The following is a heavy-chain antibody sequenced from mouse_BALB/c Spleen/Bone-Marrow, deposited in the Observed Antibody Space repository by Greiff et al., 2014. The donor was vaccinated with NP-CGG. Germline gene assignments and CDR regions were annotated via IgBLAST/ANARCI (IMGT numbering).Heavy chain of an antibody. CDR2: ILPGGGST. CDR1: GYTFSNYW. D-gene: IGHD2-2*01. Sequence: QVQLQQPGAELMKPGASVKISCKATGYTFSNYWIEWIKQRPGHGLEWIGEILPGGGSTKYNEKFKDKATFTADTSSKTAYMQLSSRTSEDSAVYYCARSGYGYYAMDYWGQGTSVTVSS. J-gene: IGHJ4*01. CDR3: ARSGYGYYAMDY. V-gene: IGHV1-9*01.